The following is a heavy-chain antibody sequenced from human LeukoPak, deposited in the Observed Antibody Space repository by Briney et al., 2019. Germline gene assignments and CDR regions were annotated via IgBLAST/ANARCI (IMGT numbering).Heavy chain of an antibody. CDR2: IRYDGSNK. V-gene: IGHV3-30*02. J-gene: IGHJ6*03. CDR3: ARAQESSSWHYYYYYYMDV. D-gene: IGHD6-13*01. Sequence: GGSLRLSCAASGFTFSSYGMHWVRQAPGKGLEWVAFIRYDGSNKYYADSVKGRFTISRDNSKNTLYLQMNSLRAEDTAVYYCARAQESSSWHYYYYYYMDVWGKGTTVTISS. CDR1: GFTFSSYG.